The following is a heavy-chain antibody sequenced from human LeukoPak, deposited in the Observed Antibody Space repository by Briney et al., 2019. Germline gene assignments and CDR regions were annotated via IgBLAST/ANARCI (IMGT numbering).Heavy chain of an antibody. Sequence: SETLSLTCAVYGGSFSGYYWGWIRQPPGKGLEWTGSIDHSGSTYYNPSLKSRVTISVDTSKNQFSLKLSSVTAADTAVYYCASIAAAGYYYYYYMDVWGKGTTVTISS. CDR2: IDHSGST. CDR1: GGSFSGYY. CDR3: ASIAAAGYYYYYYMDV. D-gene: IGHD6-13*01. J-gene: IGHJ6*03. V-gene: IGHV4-34*01.